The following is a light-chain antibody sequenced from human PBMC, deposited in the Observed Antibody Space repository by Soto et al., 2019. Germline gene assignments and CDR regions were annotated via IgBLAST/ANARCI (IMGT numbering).Light chain of an antibody. CDR1: QSVDKSY. Sequence: ELVLTQSPGTLSLSPGERATLSCRASQSVDKSYLAWYQQKPGQPPSILIYGASTRATGIPDRFTGSGSGTDFALTISRLEPEDCAVYYCQHCHTARVTFGPGTKVDI. CDR3: QHCHTARVT. J-gene: IGKJ3*01. CDR2: GAS. V-gene: IGKV3-20*01.